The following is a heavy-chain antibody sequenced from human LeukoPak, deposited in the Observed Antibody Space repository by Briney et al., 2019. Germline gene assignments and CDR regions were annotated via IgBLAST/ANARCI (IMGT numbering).Heavy chain of an antibody. V-gene: IGHV4-59*08. Sequence: PSGTLSLTCTVSGASIGSYYWSSIRQPPGKGLEWIGYISQNGYTKYTPSLKSRVTISRDTSENQFSLILSSVTAADTAVHYCTRHDVVAVIGHGMAVWGQGTTVTVSS. CDR2: ISQNGYT. CDR3: TRHDVVAVIGHGMAV. J-gene: IGHJ6*02. CDR1: GASIGSYY. D-gene: IGHD2-15*01.